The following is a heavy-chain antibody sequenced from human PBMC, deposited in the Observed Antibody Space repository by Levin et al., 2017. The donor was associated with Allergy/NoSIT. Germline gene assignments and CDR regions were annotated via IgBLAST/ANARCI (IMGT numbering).Heavy chain of an antibody. J-gene: IGHJ6*02. V-gene: IGHV1-2*02. CDR2: INSKSGAT. CDR1: GYTFTDYY. CDR3: ARDSAEAPGLGMDG. D-gene: IGHD1-26*01. Sequence: ASVKVSCKASGYTFTDYYMHWVRQAPGQGLEWMGWINSKSGATRYAQKLQGRVTMTRDTSISTAYMELSGLRSDDTAVYYCARDSAEAPGLGMDGWGQGTTVTVSS.